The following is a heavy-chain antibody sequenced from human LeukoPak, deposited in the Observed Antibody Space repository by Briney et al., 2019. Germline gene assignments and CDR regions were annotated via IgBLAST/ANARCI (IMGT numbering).Heavy chain of an antibody. CDR3: ARPRGDGYNYWFDP. Sequence: NPSETLSLTCTVSGGSISSYYWSWIRQPPGKGLEWIGYIYYSGSTNYNPSLKSRVTISVDTSKNQFSLKLSSVTAADTAVYYCARPRGDGYNYWFDPWGQGTLVTVSS. CDR1: GGSISSYY. J-gene: IGHJ5*02. CDR2: IYYSGST. D-gene: IGHD5-24*01. V-gene: IGHV4-59*01.